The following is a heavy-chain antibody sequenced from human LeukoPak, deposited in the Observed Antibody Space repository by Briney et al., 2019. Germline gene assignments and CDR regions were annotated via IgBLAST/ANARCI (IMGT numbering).Heavy chain of an antibody. V-gene: IGHV1-2*02. CDR1: GYTFTGYY. J-gene: IGHJ4*02. CDR2: INPNSGGT. CDR3: ATRYSSSWYYFDY. D-gene: IGHD6-13*01. Sequence: GASVKVSCKASGYTFTGYYMHWVRQAPGQGLEWMGWINPNSGGTNYAQKFQGRVTMTRDTSISTAYMELSRLRSDDTAVYYCATRYSSSWYYFDYWGQGTLVTVSS.